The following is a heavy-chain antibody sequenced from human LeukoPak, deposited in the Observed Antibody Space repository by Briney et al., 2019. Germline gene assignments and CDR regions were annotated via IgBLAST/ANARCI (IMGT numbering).Heavy chain of an antibody. CDR3: ARGFMVRGVYLDY. J-gene: IGHJ4*02. Sequence: SETLSLTCAVYGGSFSGYYWSWVRQPPGKGLEWIGEINHSGSTNYNPSLKSRVTISVDTSKNQFSLKLSSVTAADTAVYYCARGFMVRGVYLDYWGQGTLVTVSS. D-gene: IGHD3-10*01. CDR1: GGSFSGYY. V-gene: IGHV4-34*01. CDR2: INHSGST.